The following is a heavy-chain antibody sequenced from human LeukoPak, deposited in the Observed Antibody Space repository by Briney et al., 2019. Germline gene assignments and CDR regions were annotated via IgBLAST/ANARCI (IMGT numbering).Heavy chain of an antibody. J-gene: IGHJ4*02. CDR2: ISGYNGNT. CDR1: GYTFTNYG. Sequence: ASVKVSCKTSGYTFTNYGLSWVRQAPGQGLEWMGWISGYNGNTNYAQNLQGRLTMTKDISTSTAYMELRSLGSDDTAVYFCARASASLTGIAALGFDLWGQGTLVTVSS. V-gene: IGHV1-18*01. D-gene: IGHD6-13*01. CDR3: ARASASLTGIAALGFDL.